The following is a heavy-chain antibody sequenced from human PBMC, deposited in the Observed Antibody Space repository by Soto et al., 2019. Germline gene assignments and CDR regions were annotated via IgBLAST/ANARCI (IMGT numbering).Heavy chain of an antibody. V-gene: IGHV1-18*04. D-gene: IGHD2-2*01. J-gene: IGHJ6*02. CDR1: GYTFTSYG. CDR3: ARDSEPAGCSSTSCYWGYYYYYGMDV. Sequence: ASVKVSCKASGYTFTSYGISWVRQAPVQGLEWMGWISAYNGNTNYAQKLQGRVTMTTDTSTSTAYMELRSLRSDDTAVYYCARDSEPAGCSSTSCYWGYYYYYGMDVWGQGTTVTVSS. CDR2: ISAYNGNT.